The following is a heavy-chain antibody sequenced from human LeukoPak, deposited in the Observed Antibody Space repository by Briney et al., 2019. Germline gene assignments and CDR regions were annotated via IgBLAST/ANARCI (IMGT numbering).Heavy chain of an antibody. CDR2: ISYDGSNK. D-gene: IGHD3-10*01. CDR1: GFTFSSYA. CDR3: ARERIRGEDY. Sequence: GGALRLSCAASGFTFSSYAMHWVRQAPGQGLERVAVISYDGSNKYYADSVEGRFTISRDNSKNTLYLQMNSLRAEDTAVYYCARERIRGEDYWGQGTLVTVSS. V-gene: IGHV3-30*04. J-gene: IGHJ4*02.